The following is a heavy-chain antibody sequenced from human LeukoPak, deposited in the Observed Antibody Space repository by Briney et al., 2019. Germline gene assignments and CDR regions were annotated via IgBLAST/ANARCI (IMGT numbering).Heavy chain of an antibody. CDR2: IYYSGST. CDR3: ARVGYYYDSSGYHDP. CDR1: GGSISSCY. V-gene: IGHV4-59*01. Sequence: SETLSLTCTVSGGSISSCYWSWIRQPPGKGLEWIGYIYYSGSTNYNPSLKSRVTISVDTSKNQFSLKLSSVTAADTAVYYCARVGYYYDSSGYHDPWGQGTLVTVSS. J-gene: IGHJ5*02. D-gene: IGHD3-22*01.